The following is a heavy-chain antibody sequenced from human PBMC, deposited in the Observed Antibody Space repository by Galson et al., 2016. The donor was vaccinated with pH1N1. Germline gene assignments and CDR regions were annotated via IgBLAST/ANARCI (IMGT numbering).Heavy chain of an antibody. D-gene: IGHD4-17*01. Sequence: SLRLSCAASGFTFSSYGMHWVRQAPGKGLEWVAVIWYDGSNKYYAASVKGRFAISRDNSKNTLYLQMNSLRAEDTAVYYCARGNSYYGDYLGYWGQGTLVTVSS. CDR2: IWYDGSNK. CDR3: ARGNSYYGDYLGY. J-gene: IGHJ4*02. V-gene: IGHV3-33*01. CDR1: GFTFSSYG.